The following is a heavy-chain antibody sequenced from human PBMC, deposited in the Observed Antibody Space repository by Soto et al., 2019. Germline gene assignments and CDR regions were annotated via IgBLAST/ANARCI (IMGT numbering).Heavy chain of an antibody. CDR2: INHSGST. V-gene: IGHV4-34*01. J-gene: IGHJ6*02. CDR1: GGSFSGYY. CDR3: ARRGPLGYCSSTSCQSYYYYGMDG. D-gene: IGHD2-2*01. Sequence: QVQLQQWGAGLLKPSETLSLTCAVYGGSFSGYYWSWLRQPPGKGLEWLVEINHSGSTNYNPSLKSRVTISVYTSTNQCSLKLSSVTAADTGVYYCARRGPLGYCSSTSCQSYYYYGMDGWGQETTVTVSS.